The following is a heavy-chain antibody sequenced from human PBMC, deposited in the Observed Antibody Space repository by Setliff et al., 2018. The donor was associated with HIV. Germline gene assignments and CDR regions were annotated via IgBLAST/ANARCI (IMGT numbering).Heavy chain of an antibody. Sequence: PGESLKISCEASGYSFTRNWIGWVRQTPGKGLEWMGIICPGDSGTRYSPSFQGQVTISADKSISTAYLQWSSLKASDTAMYYCARFLWVGQYCFDYWGQGTLVTVSS. CDR2: ICPGDSGT. D-gene: IGHD3-16*01. CDR3: ARFLWVGQYCFDY. V-gene: IGHV5-51*01. J-gene: IGHJ4*02. CDR1: GYSFTRNW.